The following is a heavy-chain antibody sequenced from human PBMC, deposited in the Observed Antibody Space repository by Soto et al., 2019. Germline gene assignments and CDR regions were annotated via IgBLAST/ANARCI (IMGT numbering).Heavy chain of an antibody. V-gene: IGHV1-18*01. Sequence: QVQLVQSGAEVKKPGASVKVSCKASGYTFTSYGISWVRQAPGQGLEWMGWISAYNGNTNYAQKLQGRVTMTTDTSTSPGYMGLRSLRSDDTAVYYCARDRGAYGMDVWGQGTTVTVSS. CDR3: ARDRGAYGMDV. CDR1: GYTFTSYG. CDR2: ISAYNGNT. J-gene: IGHJ6*02.